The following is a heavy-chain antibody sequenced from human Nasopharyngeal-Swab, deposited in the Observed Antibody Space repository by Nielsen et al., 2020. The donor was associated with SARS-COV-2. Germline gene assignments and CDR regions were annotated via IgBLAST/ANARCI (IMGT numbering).Heavy chain of an antibody. V-gene: IGHV3-64D*06. D-gene: IGHD2-15*01. CDR3: VKNAVVAATGY. Sequence: GGSLRLSCSASGFTFSSYAMRWVRQAPGKGLEYVSAISSNGGSTYYADSVKGRFTISRDNSKNTLYLQMSSLRAEDTAVYYCVKNAVVAATGYWGQGTLVTVSS. CDR2: ISSNGGST. CDR1: GFTFSSYA. J-gene: IGHJ4*02.